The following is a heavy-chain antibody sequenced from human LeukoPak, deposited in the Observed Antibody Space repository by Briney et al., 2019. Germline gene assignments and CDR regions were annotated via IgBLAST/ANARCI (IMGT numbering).Heavy chain of an antibody. Sequence: SETLSLTCSVSGGSISSGTYYWGWIRQSPGKGLEWIGSIYSSGSTYYNPSLKSRVTISADTSKNQFSLKLSSVTAADTAVYYCARVGATTFDYWGQGTLVTVSS. V-gene: IGHV4-39*07. D-gene: IGHD1-26*01. CDR3: ARVGATTFDY. CDR2: IYSSGST. CDR1: GGSISSGTYY. J-gene: IGHJ4*02.